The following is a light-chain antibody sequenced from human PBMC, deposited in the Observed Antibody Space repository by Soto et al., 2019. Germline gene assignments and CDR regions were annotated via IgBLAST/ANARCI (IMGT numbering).Light chain of an antibody. CDR3: QHYANHLPFT. CDR2: DAS. CDR1: QDISNY. J-gene: IGKJ5*01. V-gene: IGKV1-33*01. Sequence: DIQMTQSPSSLSASVGDRVTITCQASQDISNYLNWYQQKPGKAPKLLIYDASNLETGVPTRFSGSGSGTDFTSTISSKHPQAIATEYCQHYANHLPFTFCDRTRLEIK.